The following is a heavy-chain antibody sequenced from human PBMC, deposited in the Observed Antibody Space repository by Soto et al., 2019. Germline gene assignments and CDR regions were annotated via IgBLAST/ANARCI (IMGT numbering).Heavy chain of an antibody. J-gene: IGHJ6*02. D-gene: IGHD6-13*01. CDR2: IYYSGST. CDR1: GGSVSSGTYY. V-gene: IGHV4-61*01. CDR3: ARDQRLAAAGTTYYYGMDV. Sequence: SETLSLTCAVSGGSVSSGTYYWSWIRQPPGKGLEWIGYIYYSGSTNYNPSLKSRVTISVDTSKNQFSLKLSSVTAADTAVYYCARDQRLAAAGTTYYYGMDVWGQGTTVTVSS.